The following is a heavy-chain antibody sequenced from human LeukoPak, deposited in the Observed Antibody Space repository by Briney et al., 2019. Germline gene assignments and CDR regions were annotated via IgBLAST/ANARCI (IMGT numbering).Heavy chain of an antibody. J-gene: IGHJ3*02. V-gene: IGHV4-39*07. CDR2: IYYSGST. CDR3: ARGCAPRGSWYDAFDI. Sequence: SETLSLTCTVSGGSISSSSYYWGWIRQPPGKGLEWIGSIYYSGSTYYNPSLKSRVTISVDTSKNQFSLKLSSVTAADTAVYYCARGCAPRGSWYDAFDIWGQGTMVTVSS. D-gene: IGHD6-13*01. CDR1: GGSISSSSYY.